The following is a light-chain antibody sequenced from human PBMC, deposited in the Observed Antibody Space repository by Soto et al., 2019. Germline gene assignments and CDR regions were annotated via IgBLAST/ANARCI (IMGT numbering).Light chain of an antibody. J-gene: IGKJ1*01. CDR2: GAS. V-gene: IGKV3-20*01. CDR1: QSVNSSY. CDR3: QQYGSSPRT. Sequence: EIVLTQSPATLSLSPGERATLSCRASQSVNSSYLAWYQQKPGQAPRLLIYGASSRATGIPDRFSGSGSETDFTLTISRLEPEDFAVYYCQQYGSSPRTFGQGTRVEIK.